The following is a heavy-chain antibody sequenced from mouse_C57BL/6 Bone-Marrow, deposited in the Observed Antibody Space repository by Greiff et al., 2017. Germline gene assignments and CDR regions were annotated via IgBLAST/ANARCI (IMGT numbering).Heavy chain of an antibody. V-gene: IGHV14-4*01. CDR3: TSLFITTVVFDY. CDR2: IDPENGDT. J-gene: IGHJ2*01. CDR1: GFNIKDDY. Sequence: VHVNQSGAELVRPGASVKLSCTASGFNIKDDYMHWVKQRPEQGLEWIGWIDPENGDTEYASKFQGKATITADTSSNTAYLQLSSLTSEDTAVYYCTSLFITTVVFDYWGQGTTLTVSS. D-gene: IGHD1-1*01.